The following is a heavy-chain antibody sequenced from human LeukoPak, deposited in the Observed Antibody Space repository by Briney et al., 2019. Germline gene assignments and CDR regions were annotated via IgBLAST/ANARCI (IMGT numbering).Heavy chain of an antibody. Sequence: GGSLRLSCAASGFTFSSYSMNWVRQAPGKGLEWVSSISSSSSYIYYADSVKGRFTISRGNAKNSLYLQMNSLRAEDTAVYYCARGATDAFDIWGQGTMVTVSS. CDR2: ISSSSSYI. CDR3: ARGATDAFDI. CDR1: GFTFSSYS. D-gene: IGHD1-26*01. V-gene: IGHV3-21*01. J-gene: IGHJ3*02.